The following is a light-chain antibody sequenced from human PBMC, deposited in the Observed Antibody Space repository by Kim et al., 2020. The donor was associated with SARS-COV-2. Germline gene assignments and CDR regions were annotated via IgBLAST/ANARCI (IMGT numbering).Light chain of an antibody. CDR2: AAS. J-gene: IGKJ1*01. CDR3: QKYDGAPWT. CDR1: HGISNY. V-gene: IGKV1-27*01. Sequence: AAVGDRVTITCRASHGISNYLAWYQQNPGEVPQPLIYAASALQSGVPSRFSGSGSGTDFTLTISSLQPEDVATYYCQKYDGAPWTYGQGTKVDIK.